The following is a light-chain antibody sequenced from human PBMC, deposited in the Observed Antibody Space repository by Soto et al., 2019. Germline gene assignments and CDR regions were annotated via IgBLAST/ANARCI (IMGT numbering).Light chain of an antibody. CDR3: QQSYSTPYT. J-gene: IGKJ2*01. CDR1: QSISSY. Sequence: DIQMTQSPSSLSASVGDRVTITCRARQSISSYLNWYQQKPGKAPKLLIYDASSLQSGVPSRFSGSGSGTDFTLTISSLQPEDFATYYCQQSYSTPYTFGQGTKLELK. CDR2: DAS. V-gene: IGKV1-39*01.